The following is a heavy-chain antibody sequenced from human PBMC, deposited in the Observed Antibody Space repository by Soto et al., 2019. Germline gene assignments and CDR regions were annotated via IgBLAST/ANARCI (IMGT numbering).Heavy chain of an antibody. V-gene: IGHV3-33*06. D-gene: IGHD3-3*01. CDR2: IWNDGSNK. Sequence: QVQLVESGGGVVQPGRSLRLSCAASGFTFSSYGMHWVRQAPGKGLEWVAVIWNDGSNKYYADSVKGRFTISRDNSKNTLHLQLNSLRAEDTAVYYCAKEFWSGPFDYWGQGTLVTVSS. CDR1: GFTFSSYG. J-gene: IGHJ4*02. CDR3: AKEFWSGPFDY.